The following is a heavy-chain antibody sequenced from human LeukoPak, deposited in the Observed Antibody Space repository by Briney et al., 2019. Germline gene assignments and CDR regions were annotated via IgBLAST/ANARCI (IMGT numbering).Heavy chain of an antibody. Sequence: GGSLRLSCAASGFTVSSTYMSWVRQAPGKGLEWVSAISGSGDSTYYADSVKGRFTISRDNSKNTLYLQMNSLRAEDTAVYYCARDTYYYDSSGYLSWEGFDYWGQGTLVTVSS. CDR3: ARDTYYYDSSGYLSWEGFDY. CDR1: GFTVSSTY. J-gene: IGHJ4*02. D-gene: IGHD3-22*01. V-gene: IGHV3-23*01. CDR2: ISGSGDST.